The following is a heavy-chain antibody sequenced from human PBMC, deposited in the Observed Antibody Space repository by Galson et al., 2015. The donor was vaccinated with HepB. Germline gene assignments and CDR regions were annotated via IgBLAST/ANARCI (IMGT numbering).Heavy chain of an antibody. CDR2: IDPSDSYT. CDR1: GYSFTTYW. D-gene: IGHD3-10*01. Sequence: QSGAEVKKPGEPLRISCKGSGYSFTTYWISWVRQMPGKGLEWMGRIDPSDSYTNYSPSSQGHVTISADKSISTAYLQWSSLKASDTAMYYCVSRQYYYGSGTYYNVSDYWGQGTLVTVSS. V-gene: IGHV5-10-1*01. CDR3: VSRQYYYGSGTYYNVSDY. J-gene: IGHJ4*02.